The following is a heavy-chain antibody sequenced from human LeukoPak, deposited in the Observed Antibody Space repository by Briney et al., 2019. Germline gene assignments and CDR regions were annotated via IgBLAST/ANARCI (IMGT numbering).Heavy chain of an antibody. D-gene: IGHD3-3*01. CDR3: AKVAGITIFGVVIMDYYFDY. Sequence: GRSLRLSCAASGFTFSSYGMHWVRQAPGKGLEWVAVISYDGSNKYYADSVKGRFTISRDNSKNTLYLQMNSLRAGDTAVYYCAKVAGITIFGVVIMDYYFDYWGQGTLVTVSS. CDR1: GFTFSSYG. V-gene: IGHV3-30*18. J-gene: IGHJ4*02. CDR2: ISYDGSNK.